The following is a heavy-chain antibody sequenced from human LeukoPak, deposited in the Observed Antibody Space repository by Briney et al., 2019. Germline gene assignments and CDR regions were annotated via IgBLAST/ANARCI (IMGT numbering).Heavy chain of an antibody. CDR3: ARGYYDILTGTWIFDY. CDR1: GGSISSYY. V-gene: IGHV4-59*01. D-gene: IGHD3-9*01. Sequence: SETLSLTCTVSGGSISSYYWSWIRQPPGKGLEWIGYIYYSGSTNYNPSLKSRVTISVDTSKNQFSLKLSSVTAADTAVYYCARGYYDILTGTWIFDYWGQGTLATVSS. J-gene: IGHJ4*02. CDR2: IYYSGST.